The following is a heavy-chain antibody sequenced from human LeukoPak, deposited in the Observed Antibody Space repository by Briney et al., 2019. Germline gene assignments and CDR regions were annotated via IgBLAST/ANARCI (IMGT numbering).Heavy chain of an antibody. D-gene: IGHD3-16*01. V-gene: IGHV3-48*03. CDR1: GLTFSNYE. Sequence: GGSLRLSCAGSGLTFSNYEMNWVRQAPGKGLEWVSFISGSGSRIYYADSVQGRFTISRDNAKNSLFLQMDNLRVDDTGVYYCAKDQGRGGFGLDCWGQGTLVTVSS. CDR3: AKDQGRGGFGLDC. J-gene: IGHJ4*02. CDR2: ISGSGSRI.